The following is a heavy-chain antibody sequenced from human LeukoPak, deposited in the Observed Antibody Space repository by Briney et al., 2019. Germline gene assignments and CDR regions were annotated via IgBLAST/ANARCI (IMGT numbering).Heavy chain of an antibody. CDR3: ARENDFWSGYSKYNWFDP. CDR1: GGSFSGYY. D-gene: IGHD3-3*01. Sequence: SETLSLTCAVYGGSFSGYYWSWIRQPPGKGLEWIGEINHSGSTNYNPSLKSRVTISVDTSKNQFSLKLSSVTAADTAVYYCARENDFWSGYSKYNWFDPWGQGTLVTVSS. J-gene: IGHJ5*02. V-gene: IGHV4-34*01. CDR2: INHSGST.